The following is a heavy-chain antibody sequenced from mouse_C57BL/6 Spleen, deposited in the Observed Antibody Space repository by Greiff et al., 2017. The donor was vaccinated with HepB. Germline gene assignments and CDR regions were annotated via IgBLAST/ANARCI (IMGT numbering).Heavy chain of an antibody. CDR1: GYTFTSYW. CDR2: IHPKSGST. V-gene: IGHV1-64*01. J-gene: IGHJ2*01. D-gene: IGHD1-1*01. CDR3: ARDYYGSSYFDY. Sequence: QVQLQQPGAELVKPGASVKLSCKASGYTFTSYWMHWVKQRPGQGLEWIGMIHPKSGSTNYNEKFKSKATLTVDKSSSTAYMQLSSLTSEDSAVYYCARDYYGSSYFDYWGQGTTLTVSS.